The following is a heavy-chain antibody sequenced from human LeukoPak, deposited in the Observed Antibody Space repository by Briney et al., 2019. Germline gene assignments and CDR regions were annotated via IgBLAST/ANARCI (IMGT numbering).Heavy chain of an antibody. Sequence: GRSLRLSCAASGFTFCAYYMTWIRQAPGEGLQWVSYISDSGTTVEYTDSVKGRFTISRDNAKNALYLQMNSLRVEDTGIYYCARDVGSDFWGQGTLVSVSS. CDR3: ARDVGSDF. J-gene: IGHJ4*02. CDR1: GFTFCAYY. CDR2: ISDSGTTV. V-gene: IGHV3-11*04.